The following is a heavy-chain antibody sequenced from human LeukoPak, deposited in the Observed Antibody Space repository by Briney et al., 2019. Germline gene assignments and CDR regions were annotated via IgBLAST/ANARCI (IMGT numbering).Heavy chain of an antibody. CDR1: GGSISSSSYY. Sequence: PSETLSLTCTVSGGSISSSSYYWGWIRQPPGKGLEWIGSIYYSGSTYYNPSLKSRVTISVDTSKNQFSLKLSSVTAADTAVYYCARRNSSSWYWYFDLWGRGTLVTVSS. J-gene: IGHJ2*01. CDR3: ARRNSSSWYWYFDL. CDR2: IYYSGST. V-gene: IGHV4-39*01. D-gene: IGHD6-13*01.